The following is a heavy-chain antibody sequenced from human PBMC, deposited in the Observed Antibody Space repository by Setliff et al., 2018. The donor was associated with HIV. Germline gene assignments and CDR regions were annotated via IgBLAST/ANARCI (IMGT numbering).Heavy chain of an antibody. J-gene: IGHJ4*02. CDR3: ASGAPCSGGTCSFDY. CDR2: IIPMFGTT. D-gene: IGHD2-15*01. V-gene: IGHV1-69*13. CDR1: GVTFSRHA. Sequence: ASVKVSCKASGVTFSRHAMSWVRQAPGQGLEWMGEIIPMFGTTNYAQKFQGRVAITADGSTTTAYMELSSLRSEDTAVYYCASGAPCSGGTCSFDYWGQGTLVTVSS.